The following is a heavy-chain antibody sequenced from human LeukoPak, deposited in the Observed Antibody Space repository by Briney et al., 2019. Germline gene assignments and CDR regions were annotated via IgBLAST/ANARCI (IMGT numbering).Heavy chain of an antibody. Sequence: SETLSLTCAVYGGSFSGYYWSWIRQPPGKGLEWIGEINYSGSTNYNPSLKSRVTISVDTSKNQFSLKLSSVTAADTAVYYCARGRTVRGVIKFYYHMDVWGKGTTVTVSS. V-gene: IGHV4-34*01. J-gene: IGHJ6*03. CDR2: INYSGST. CDR1: GGSFSGYY. CDR3: ARGRTVRGVIKFYYHMDV. D-gene: IGHD3-10*01.